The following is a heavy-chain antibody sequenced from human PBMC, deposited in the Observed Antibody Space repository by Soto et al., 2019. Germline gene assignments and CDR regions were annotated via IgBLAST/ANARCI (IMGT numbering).Heavy chain of an antibody. Sequence: ASVKVSCEASGYSFTDYHIHWVRQAPGQGLEWLGRINPKSGGTSTAQKFQGWVTMTTHTSISTASMELTRLTSDDTAIYYCARGDSTDCSNGVCSFFYNQDRDVWGKGTTVTVSS. CDR2: INPKSGGT. D-gene: IGHD2-8*01. CDR1: GYSFTDYH. J-gene: IGHJ6*04. V-gene: IGHV1-2*04. CDR3: ARGDSTDCSNGVCSFFYNQDRDV.